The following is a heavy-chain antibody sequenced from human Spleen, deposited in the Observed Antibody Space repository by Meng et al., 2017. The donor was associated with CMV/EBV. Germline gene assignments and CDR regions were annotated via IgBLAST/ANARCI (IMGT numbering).Heavy chain of an antibody. CDR1: GFTFGNYA. V-gene: IGHV3-23*03. Sequence: GESLKISCAASGFTFGNYAMNWVRQAPGKGLEWVSVIYSGGNTYYADSVKGRFTISRDNSKNTLYLQMNSLRAEDTAVYYCARDQSGREQLASDYWGQGTLVTVSS. J-gene: IGHJ4*02. CDR3: ARDQSGREQLASDY. CDR2: IYSGGNT. D-gene: IGHD6-13*01.